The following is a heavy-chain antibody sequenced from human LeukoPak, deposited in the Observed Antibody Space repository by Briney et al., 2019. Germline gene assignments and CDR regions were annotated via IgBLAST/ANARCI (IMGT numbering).Heavy chain of an antibody. Sequence: PSETLSLTCTVSVGSISSYYWSWIRQPPGKGVEWVGYIYYSGSTNYNPSLKSRVTISVDTSKNQFSLKLSSVTAADTAVYYCARGGDFWSGYGYYYYGMDVWGQGTTVTVSS. CDR2: IYYSGST. CDR3: ARGGDFWSGYGYYYYGMDV. D-gene: IGHD3-3*01. J-gene: IGHJ6*02. CDR1: VGSISSYY. V-gene: IGHV4-59*01.